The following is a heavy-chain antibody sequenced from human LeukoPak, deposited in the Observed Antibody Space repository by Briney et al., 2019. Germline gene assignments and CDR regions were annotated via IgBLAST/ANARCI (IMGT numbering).Heavy chain of an antibody. CDR2: IYYSGST. Sequence: SETLSLTCAVYGGSFSGYYWSWIRQPPGKGLEWIGYIYYSGSTNYNPSLKSRVTISVDTSKNQFSLKLSSVTAADTAVYYCAREGYSYGLRFFDYWGQGTLVTVSS. J-gene: IGHJ4*02. D-gene: IGHD5-18*01. CDR1: GGSFSGYY. V-gene: IGHV4-59*01. CDR3: AREGYSYGLRFFDY.